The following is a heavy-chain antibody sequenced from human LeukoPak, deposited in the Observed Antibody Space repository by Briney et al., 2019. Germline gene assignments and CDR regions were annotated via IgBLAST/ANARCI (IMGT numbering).Heavy chain of an antibody. CDR3: ARLRGYSGYDSPWYYYGMDV. V-gene: IGHV4-61*02. CDR2: IYTSGST. Sequence: SETLSLTCTVSGGSISSGRYYWSWVRQPAGTGLEWIGRIYTSGSTNYNPSLKSRVTISVDTSKTQFSLKLSSVTAADTAVYYCARLRGYSGYDSPWYYYGMDVWGQGTTVTVSS. D-gene: IGHD5-12*01. J-gene: IGHJ6*02. CDR1: GGSISSGRYY.